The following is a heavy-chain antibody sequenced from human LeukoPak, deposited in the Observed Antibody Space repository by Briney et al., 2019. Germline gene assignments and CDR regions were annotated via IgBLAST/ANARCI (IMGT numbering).Heavy chain of an antibody. D-gene: IGHD5-18*01. CDR1: GGSFSGYY. V-gene: IGHV4-34*01. CDR3: ARGRAGHSYGYHYYYGMDV. Sequence: DPSETLSLTCAVYGGSFSGYYWSWIRQPPGKGLEWIGEFNHSGSTNYNPSLKSRVTISVDTSKNQFSLKLSSVTAADTAVYYCARGRAGHSYGYHYYYGMDVWGQGTTVTVSS. CDR2: FNHSGST. J-gene: IGHJ6*02.